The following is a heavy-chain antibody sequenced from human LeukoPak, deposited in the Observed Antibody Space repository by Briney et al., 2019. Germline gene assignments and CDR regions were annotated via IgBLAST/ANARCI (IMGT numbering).Heavy chain of an antibody. V-gene: IGHV1-2*02. J-gene: IGHJ3*02. CDR2: VNPNSGAT. CDR1: GYTFNFYY. CDR3: ARVRIPVAGDAFDI. Sequence: ASVTVSFKSSGYTFNFYYLHWVRQAPGQGLEWMGWVNPNSGATTYAQKFQGRVTMTRDTSISTAYMELSRLRSDDTAVYFCARVRIPVAGDAFDIWGQGTMVTVSS. D-gene: IGHD6-19*01.